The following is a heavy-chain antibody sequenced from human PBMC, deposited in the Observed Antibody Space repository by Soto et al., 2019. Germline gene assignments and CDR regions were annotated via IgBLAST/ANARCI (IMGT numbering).Heavy chain of an antibody. CDR2: IYYGGST. V-gene: IGHV4-39*01. J-gene: IGHJ4*02. Sequence: SETLSLTCTVSGGSISSSSYYWGWIRQPPGKGLEWIGSIYYGGSTYYNPSLKSRVTISVDTSKNQFSLKLSSVTAADTAVYYFARHVGGGSADLDYWGQGTLVTVSS. CDR3: ARHVGGGSADLDY. D-gene: IGHD3-16*01. CDR1: GGSISSSSYY.